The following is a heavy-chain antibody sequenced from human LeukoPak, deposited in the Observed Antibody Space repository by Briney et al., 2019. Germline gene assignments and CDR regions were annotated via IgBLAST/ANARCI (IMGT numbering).Heavy chain of an antibody. V-gene: IGHV4-34*01. Sequence: SETLSLTCAVYGGSFSGYYWSWIRQPPGKGLEWIGEINHSGSTNYNPSLKSRVTISVDTSKNQFSLKLSSVTAADTAVYYCARGLRGFWSGYRYYYYMDVWGKGTTVTVSS. D-gene: IGHD3-3*01. CDR1: GGSFSGYY. J-gene: IGHJ6*03. CDR3: ARGLRGFWSGYRYYYYMDV. CDR2: INHSGST.